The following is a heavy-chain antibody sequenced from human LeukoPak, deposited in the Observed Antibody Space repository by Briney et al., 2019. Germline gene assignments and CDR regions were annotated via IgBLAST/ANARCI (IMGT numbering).Heavy chain of an antibody. CDR3: ARGLNVLLDY. CDR1: GGSISSSSYY. D-gene: IGHD2-8*02. CDR2: IYYSGST. Sequence: SETLSLTCTVSGGSISSSSYYWGWIRQPPGKGLEWIGSIYYSGSTYYNPSLKSRVTISVDTSKNQFSLKLSSVTAADTAVYYCARGLNVLLDYWGQGTLVTVSS. V-gene: IGHV4-39*01. J-gene: IGHJ4*02.